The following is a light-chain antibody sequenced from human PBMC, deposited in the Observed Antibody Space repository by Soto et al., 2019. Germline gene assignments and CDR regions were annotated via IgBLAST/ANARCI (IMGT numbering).Light chain of an antibody. J-gene: IGLJ1*01. CDR1: SSDVGSYNL. CDR2: EGS. CDR3: CSYAGSSTFEV. V-gene: IGLV2-23*03. Sequence: QSALTQPASVSGSPGQSITISCTGTSSDVGSYNLVSWYQQHPGKAPKLMIYEGSKRPSGVSNRFSGSKSGNTASLTISGLQAEDDAAYYCCSYAGSSTFEVFGTGTKLTVL.